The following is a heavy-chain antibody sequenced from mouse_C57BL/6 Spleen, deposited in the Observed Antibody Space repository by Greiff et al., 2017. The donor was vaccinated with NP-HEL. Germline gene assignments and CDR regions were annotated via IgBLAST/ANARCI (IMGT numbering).Heavy chain of an antibody. V-gene: IGHV3-6*01. CDR3: ASPLHYYAMDY. CDR2: ISYDGSN. Sequence: EVKLLESGPGLVKPSQSLSLTCSVTGYSITSGYYWNWIRQFPGNKLEWMGYISYDGSNNYNPSLKNRISITRDTSKNQFFLKLNSVTTEDTATYYCASPLHYYAMDYWGQGTSVTVSS. CDR1: GYSITSGYY. J-gene: IGHJ4*01. D-gene: IGHD2-1*01.